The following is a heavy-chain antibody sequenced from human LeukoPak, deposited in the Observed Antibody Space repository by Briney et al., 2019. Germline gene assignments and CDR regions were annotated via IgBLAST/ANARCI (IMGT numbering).Heavy chain of an antibody. CDR3: ARAYITMVRGVLGP. V-gene: IGHV1-46*01. Sequence: SVKVSCKASAYSFTNYGLTWVRQAPGQGLEWMGIINPSGGSTSYAQKFQGRVTMTRDTSTSTVYMELSSLRSEDTAVYYCARAYITMVRGVLGPWGQGTLVTVSS. J-gene: IGHJ5*02. CDR2: INPSGGST. D-gene: IGHD3-10*01. CDR1: AYSFTNYG.